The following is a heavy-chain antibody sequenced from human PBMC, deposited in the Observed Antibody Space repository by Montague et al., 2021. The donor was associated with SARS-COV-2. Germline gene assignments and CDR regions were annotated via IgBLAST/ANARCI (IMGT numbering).Heavy chain of an antibody. Sequence: CAISGDSVSSNIATWNWIRQSPSRGLEWLGRTYYRSKWYNDYAESVKSRITIDPDTSKHQFSLHLNSVTPEDTAVYYCARIPGCSNYYFDFWGQGTLVT. D-gene: IGHD4-11*01. V-gene: IGHV6-1*01. CDR3: ARIPGCSNYYFDF. J-gene: IGHJ4*02. CDR1: GDSVSSNIAT. CDR2: TYYRSKWYN.